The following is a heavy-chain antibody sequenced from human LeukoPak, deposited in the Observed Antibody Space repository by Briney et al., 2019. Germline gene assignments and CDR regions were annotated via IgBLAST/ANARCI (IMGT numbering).Heavy chain of an antibody. CDR1: GFTFSSYS. CDR3: AKDPTHYRVWDYYETIGLSY. J-gene: IGHJ4*02. V-gene: IGHV3-66*01. CDR2: IYSGGST. Sequence: PGGSLRLSCAASGFTFSSYSMLWVRQAPGKGLEWVSVIYSGGSTYYADSVKGRFTISRDNSKNTLNLHMNSLRAEDTAVYYCAKDPTHYRVWDYYETIGLSYWGQGTLVTVSS. D-gene: IGHD3-22*01.